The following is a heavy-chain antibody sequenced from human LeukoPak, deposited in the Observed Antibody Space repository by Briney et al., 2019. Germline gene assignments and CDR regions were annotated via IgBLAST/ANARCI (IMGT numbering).Heavy chain of an antibody. CDR3: TTATMIRGVSDY. D-gene: IGHD3-10*01. J-gene: IGHJ4*02. Sequence: GGSLRLSCADSGFTFSDAWMGWVRQAAGKGLEWVGCIISKTDGAATDSAAPTKGRFTISRDDSNNTLFLQMNSLRTEDTAVYYCTTATMIRGVSDYWGQGTLVTVSS. CDR2: IISKTDGAAT. V-gene: IGHV3-15*01. CDR1: GFTFSDAW.